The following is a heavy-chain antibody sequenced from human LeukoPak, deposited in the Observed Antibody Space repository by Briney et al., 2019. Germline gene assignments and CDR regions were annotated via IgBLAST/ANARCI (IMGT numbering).Heavy chain of an antibody. CDR1: GYTFTSYY. J-gene: IGHJ5*02. Sequence: ASVKVSCKASGYTFTSYYMHWVRQAPGQGLEWMGIINPSGGSTSYAQKFQGRVTMTRDMSTSTVYMELSSLRSEDTAVYYCARVSLPYYYDSGWFDPWGQGTLVTVSS. CDR3: ARVSLPYYYDSGWFDP. CDR2: INPSGGST. D-gene: IGHD3-22*01. V-gene: IGHV1-46*01.